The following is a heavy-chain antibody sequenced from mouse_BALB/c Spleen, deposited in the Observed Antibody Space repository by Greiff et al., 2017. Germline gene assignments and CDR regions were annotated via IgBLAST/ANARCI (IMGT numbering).Heavy chain of an antibody. CDR3: VYYRYDVLYYAMDY. CDR2: IYPGDGDT. D-gene: IGHD2-14*01. Sequence: VQLQQSGAELVRPGSSVKISCKASGYAFSSYWMNWVKQRPGQGLEWIGQIYPGDGDTNYNGKFKGKATLTADKSSNTAYMQLSSLTSEDSAVYFCVYYRYDVLYYAMDYWGQGTSVTVSS. CDR1: GYAFSSYW. J-gene: IGHJ4*01. V-gene: IGHV1-80*01.